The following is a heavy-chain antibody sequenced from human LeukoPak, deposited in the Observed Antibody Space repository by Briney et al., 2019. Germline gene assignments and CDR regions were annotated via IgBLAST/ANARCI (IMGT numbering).Heavy chain of an antibody. Sequence: ASVKVSCKASGYTFTSYGFSWVRQDPGQGLEWMGWISTYYGNTNYAQKLQDRVTMITDTSTSTAYMELTSLRSDDTAVYYCARVYSTNYYGSGDRPFLFDYWGQGTVVTVSS. CDR3: ARVYSTNYYGSGDRPFLFDY. CDR2: ISTYYGNT. D-gene: IGHD3-10*01. V-gene: IGHV1-18*01. CDR1: GYTFTSYG. J-gene: IGHJ4*02.